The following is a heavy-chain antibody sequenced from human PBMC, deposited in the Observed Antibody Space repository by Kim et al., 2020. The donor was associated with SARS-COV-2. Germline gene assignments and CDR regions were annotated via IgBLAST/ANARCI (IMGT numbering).Heavy chain of an antibody. J-gene: IGHJ3*02. CDR3: ARSDLYGSGTGAFDI. V-gene: IGHV3-66*01. D-gene: IGHD3-10*01. Sequence: DSVKGRVSIVRENSKNTLYCQMNSLRAEDTAVYYCARSDLYGSGTGAFDIWGQGTMVTVSS.